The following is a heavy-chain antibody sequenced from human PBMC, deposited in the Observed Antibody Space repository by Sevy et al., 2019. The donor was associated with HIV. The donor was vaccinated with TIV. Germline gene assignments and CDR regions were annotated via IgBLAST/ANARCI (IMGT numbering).Heavy chain of an antibody. D-gene: IGHD3-3*01. CDR3: AKDHYDYRTGYYGYYGMDV. J-gene: IGHJ6*02. CDR2: ISGKGGST. Sequence: GGSLRLSCAASGFTFSGYAMSWVRQAPGKGLEWVSAISGKGGSTHYADSVEGRFTISRDNSKNTLYLQMNSLRPEDTAVYYCAKDHYDYRTGYYGYYGMDVWGQGTTVTVSS. V-gene: IGHV3-23*01. CDR1: GFTFSGYA.